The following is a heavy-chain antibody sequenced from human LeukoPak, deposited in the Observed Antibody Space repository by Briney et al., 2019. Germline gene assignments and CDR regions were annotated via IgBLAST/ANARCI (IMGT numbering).Heavy chain of an antibody. CDR3: ARGGSGNYYKPLDY. CDR1: GGTFISYA. J-gene: IGHJ4*02. CDR2: IIPIFGTA. D-gene: IGHD3-10*01. Sequence: SVKVSCKASGGTFISYAISWVRQAPGQGLEWMGGIIPIFGTANYAQKFQGRVTITADESTSTAYMELRSLRSDDTAVYYCARGGSGNYYKPLDYWGQGTLVTVSS. V-gene: IGHV1-69*13.